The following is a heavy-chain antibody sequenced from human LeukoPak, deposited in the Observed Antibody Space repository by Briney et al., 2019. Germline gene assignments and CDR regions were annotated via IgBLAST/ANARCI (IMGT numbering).Heavy chain of an antibody. CDR3: ARGSHYYGSGSPNWFDP. D-gene: IGHD3-10*01. J-gene: IGHJ5*02. V-gene: IGHV4-59*01. Sequence: PSETLSLTCTVSVGSISGYYWTWIRQPPGKGLECIGYIYYSGNTNYTPSLKSQVTISVDTSKNQFSLKLSSVTAADTAVYYCARGSHYYGSGSPNWFDPWGQGTLVTVSS. CDR1: VGSISGYY. CDR2: IYYSGNT.